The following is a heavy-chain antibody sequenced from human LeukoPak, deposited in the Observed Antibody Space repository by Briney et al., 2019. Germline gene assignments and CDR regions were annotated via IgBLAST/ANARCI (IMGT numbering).Heavy chain of an antibody. CDR1: GGSLSLYS. CDR2: IYASGST. J-gene: IGHJ4*02. D-gene: IGHD3-22*01. CDR3: ARMSNYYDSSGYYQSLDY. V-gene: IGHV4-4*07. Sequence: PSETLSLTCTVSGGSLSLYSWSWIRQPAGKGLEWIGRIYASGSTNYNPSLQSRVTISVDRSKNQFSLKLSSVTAADTAVYYCARMSNYYDSSGYYQSLDYWGQGTLVTVSS.